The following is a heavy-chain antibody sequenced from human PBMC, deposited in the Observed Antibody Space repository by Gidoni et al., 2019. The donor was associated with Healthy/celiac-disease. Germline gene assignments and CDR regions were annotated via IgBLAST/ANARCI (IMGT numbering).Heavy chain of an antibody. CDR3: ASSPGDGYNFYFDY. V-gene: IGHV1-69*01. Sequence: QVQLVQSGAEVTKPGSSVKVSCQASGGTFSSYAISWVRQAPGQGLEWIGGIIPIFGTANYAQEFQGRVTSAADESTSTAYMELSSLRSEDTAVYYCASSPGDGYNFYFDYWGQGTLVTVSS. D-gene: IGHD5-12*01. CDR2: IIPIFGTA. CDR1: GGTFSSYA. J-gene: IGHJ4*02.